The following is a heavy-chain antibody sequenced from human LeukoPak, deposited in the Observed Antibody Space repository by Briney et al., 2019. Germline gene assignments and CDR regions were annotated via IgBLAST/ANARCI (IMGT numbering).Heavy chain of an antibody. V-gene: IGHV4-39*01. CDR2: IYYSGST. CDR3: ARGPLYYDFWSGYSTHWFDP. J-gene: IGHJ5*02. Sequence: SETLSLTCTVSGGSISSSSYYWGWIRQPPGKGLEWIGSIYYSGSTYYNPSLKSRVTISVDTSKNQFSLKLSSVTAADTAVYYCARGPLYYDFWSGYSTHWFDPWGQGTLVTVSS. CDR1: GGSISSSSYY. D-gene: IGHD3-3*01.